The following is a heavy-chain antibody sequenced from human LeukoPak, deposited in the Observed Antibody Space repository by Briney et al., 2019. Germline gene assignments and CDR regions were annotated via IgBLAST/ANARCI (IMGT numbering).Heavy chain of an antibody. J-gene: IGHJ3*01. D-gene: IGHD6-13*01. CDR3: ARRPDSSPALLDL. Sequence: ASVKVSCKASGFTFTSYYMNWVRQAPGQGLEWMGIINPSGGSTSYAQKFQGRLTVTRDMSTSIVYMELGSLRSEDTAKYYCARRPDSSPALLDLWGQGTMVTVSS. CDR1: GFTFTSYY. CDR2: INPSGGST. V-gene: IGHV1-46*01.